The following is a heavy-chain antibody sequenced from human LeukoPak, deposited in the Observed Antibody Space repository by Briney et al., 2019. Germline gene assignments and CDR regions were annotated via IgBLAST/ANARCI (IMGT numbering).Heavy chain of an antibody. D-gene: IGHD6-6*01. CDR1: GYTFTGYY. J-gene: IGHJ4*02. CDR3: ARVPYSSSSRYFDY. CDR2: INPNSGGT. Sequence: ASVKVSCKASGYTFTGYYMHWVRQAPGQGLEWMGWINPNSGGTNYAQKFQGRVTMTRDTSTSTAYMELSRLRSDDTAVYYCARVPYSSSSRYFDYWGQGTLVTVSS. V-gene: IGHV1-2*02.